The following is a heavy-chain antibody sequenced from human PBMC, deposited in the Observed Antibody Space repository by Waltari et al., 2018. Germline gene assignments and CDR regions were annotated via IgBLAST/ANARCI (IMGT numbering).Heavy chain of an antibody. Sequence: QVQLVESGGGVVQPGRSLRLSCAASGFTFSSYGMHWVRQAPGKGLGGVAVIWYDGSNKYYADSVKGRFTISRDNSKNTLYLQMNSLRAEDTAVYYCARDRGRAGTYFDYWGQGTLVTVSS. J-gene: IGHJ4*02. CDR2: IWYDGSNK. CDR3: ARDRGRAGTYFDY. CDR1: GFTFSSYG. D-gene: IGHD3-16*01. V-gene: IGHV3-33*01.